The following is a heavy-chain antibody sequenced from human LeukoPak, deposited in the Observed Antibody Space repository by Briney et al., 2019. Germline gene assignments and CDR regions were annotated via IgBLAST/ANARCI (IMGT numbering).Heavy chain of an antibody. CDR1: GGSISGYY. CDR3: ARSIAAAGHPRYYYYGMDV. CDR2: IYYNGIS. J-gene: IGHJ6*02. V-gene: IGHV4-59*01. Sequence: QTSETLSLTCTVSGGSISGYYWSWIRQPPRKGLEWIAYIYYNGISNYNPSLKSRVIISVDSSKNQFSLKLSSVTAADTAVYYCARSIAAAGHPRYYYYGMDVWGQGTTVTVSS. D-gene: IGHD6-13*01.